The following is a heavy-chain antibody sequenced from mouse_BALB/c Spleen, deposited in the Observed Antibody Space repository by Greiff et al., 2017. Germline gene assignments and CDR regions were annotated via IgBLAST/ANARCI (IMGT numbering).Heavy chain of an antibody. J-gene: IGHJ2*01. CDR1: GFTFSSYA. V-gene: IGHV5-9-3*01. CDR3: AKLITTATGDY. D-gene: IGHD1-2*01. CDR2: ISSGGSYT. Sequence: EVQGVESGGGLVKPGGSLKLSCAASGFTFSSYAMSWVRQTPEKRLEWVATISSGGSYTYYPDSVKGRFTISRDNAKNTLYLQMSSLRSEDTAMYYCAKLITTATGDYWGQGTTLTVSS.